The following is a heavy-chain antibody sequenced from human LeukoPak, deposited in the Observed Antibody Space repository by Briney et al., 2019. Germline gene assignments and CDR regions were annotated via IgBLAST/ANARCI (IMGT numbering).Heavy chain of an antibody. CDR2: IYYSGST. V-gene: IGHV4-39*01. J-gene: IGHJ5*02. D-gene: IGHD6-25*01. CDR1: GGSISSSSYY. Sequence: SETLSLTCTVSGGSISSSSYYWGWIRQPPGKGLEWIGSIYYSGSTYYNPSLKSQVTISVDTSKNQFSLKLSSVTAADTAVYYCASGSASLGSWFDPWGQGTLVTVSS. CDR3: ASGSASLGSWFDP.